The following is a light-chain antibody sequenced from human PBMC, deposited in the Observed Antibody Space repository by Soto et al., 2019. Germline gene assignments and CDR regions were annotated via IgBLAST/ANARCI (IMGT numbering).Light chain of an antibody. J-gene: IGKJ1*01. CDR3: QPYGDSVAWT. CDR2: AAS. CDR1: QSVTSNY. V-gene: IGKV3-20*01. Sequence: EVVLTQSPGTVSLSPGERATLSCRASQSVTSNYLAWYQQKPGQAPRLLIYAASSRATCIPDRFSGSGSGTHLTLSISRLEPEDFAGDYCQPYGDSVAWTCGQGTKVEIK.